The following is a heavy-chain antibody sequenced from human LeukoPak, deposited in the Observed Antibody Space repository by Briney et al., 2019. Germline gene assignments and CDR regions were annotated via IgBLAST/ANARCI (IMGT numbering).Heavy chain of an antibody. CDR2: IYSSGST. Sequence: PSETLSLTCNVSGGSITSYYWSWIRQPAGKGLEWIGRIYSSGSTNYNPSLKSRVTMSVDTSQNQFSLKLSSVTAADTAVYYCARDALYCSGGSCLSIWGQGTLVTVSS. CDR1: GGSITSYY. D-gene: IGHD2-15*01. V-gene: IGHV4-4*07. CDR3: ARDALYCSGGSCLSI. J-gene: IGHJ4*02.